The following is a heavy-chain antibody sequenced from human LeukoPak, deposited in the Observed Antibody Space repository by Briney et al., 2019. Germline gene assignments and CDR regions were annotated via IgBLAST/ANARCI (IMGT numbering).Heavy chain of an antibody. CDR2: INHSGST. CDR3: ARAPSKYYDFWSGRYFDY. CDR1: GGSFSGYY. J-gene: IGHJ4*02. Sequence: PETLSLTCAVYGGSFSGYYWSWIRQPPGKGLEWIGEINHSGSTNYNPSLKSRVTISVDTSKNQFSLKLSSVTAADTAVYYCARAPSKYYDFWSGRYFDYWGQGTLVTVSS. D-gene: IGHD3-3*01. V-gene: IGHV4-34*01.